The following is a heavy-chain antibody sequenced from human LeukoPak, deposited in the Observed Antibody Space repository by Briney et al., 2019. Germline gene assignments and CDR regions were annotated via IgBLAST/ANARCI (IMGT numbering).Heavy chain of an antibody. V-gene: IGHV1-69*13. CDR3: ARGPTVRGVHDY. J-gene: IGHJ4*02. CDR1: GGTFSSYA. CDR2: IIPIFGTA. D-gene: IGHD3-10*01. Sequence: ASVKVSCKASGGTFSSYAISWVRQAPGQGLEWMGGIIPIFGTANYAQKFQGRVTISADESTSTAYMELSSLRSEDTAVYYCARGPTVRGVHDYWGQGTLVTVSS.